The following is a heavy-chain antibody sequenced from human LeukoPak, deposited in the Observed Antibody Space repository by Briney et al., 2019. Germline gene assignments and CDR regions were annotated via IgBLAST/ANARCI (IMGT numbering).Heavy chain of an antibody. J-gene: IGHJ3*02. Sequence: ASVKVSCKASGYTFTGYYMHWVRQAPGQGLEWMGWINPNSGGTNYAQKFQGRVTMTRDTSISTAYMELSRLRSDDTAVYYCATEEGRGIAFDIWGQGTMVTVSS. V-gene: IGHV1-2*02. CDR1: GYTFTGYY. CDR3: ATEEGRGIAFDI. CDR2: INPNSGGT.